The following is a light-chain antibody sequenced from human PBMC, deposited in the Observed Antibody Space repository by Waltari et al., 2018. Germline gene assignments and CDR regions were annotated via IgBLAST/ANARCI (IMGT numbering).Light chain of an antibody. J-gene: IGLJ3*02. CDR2: SNN. V-gene: IGLV1-44*01. Sequence: QSVLTQPPSASGTPGQRVTISCSVSSSNIGSNTVNWYQQLPGTSPKLLIYSNNQRPSGVPDRFSGPKSGTSASLAISGLQSEDEADYYCAAWDDSLNGWVFGGGTKLTFL. CDR1: SSNIGSNT. CDR3: AAWDDSLNGWV.